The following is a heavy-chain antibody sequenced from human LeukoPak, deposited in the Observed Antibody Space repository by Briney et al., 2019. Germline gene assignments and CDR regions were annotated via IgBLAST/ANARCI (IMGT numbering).Heavy chain of an antibody. V-gene: IGHV3-7*04. J-gene: IGHJ4*02. Sequence: GGSLRLSCAASGFTFSNSWMYWVRQAPGKGLEWVANINQDGSVQYYMDSVKGRFTISRDNAQRSLYLQMNSLRADDTGVYYCAGADSGSWDFGRGAQGTLVTVSS. CDR1: GFTFSNSW. CDR2: INQDGSVQ. CDR3: AGADSGSWDFGR. D-gene: IGHD6-13*01.